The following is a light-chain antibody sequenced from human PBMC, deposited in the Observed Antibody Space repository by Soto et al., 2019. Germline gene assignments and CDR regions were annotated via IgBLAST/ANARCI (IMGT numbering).Light chain of an antibody. CDR3: SSYTTSSTLLYV. CDR1: SSDVGGYNS. V-gene: IGLV2-14*01. J-gene: IGLJ1*01. Sequence: QSALTQPASVSGSPGQSITIYCTGNSSDVGGYNSVSWYQQHPGKAPKLMIYEVSNRPSGVSNRFSGSKSGNTASLTISGLQAEDEADYYCSSYTTSSTLLYVFGTGTKLTVL. CDR2: EVS.